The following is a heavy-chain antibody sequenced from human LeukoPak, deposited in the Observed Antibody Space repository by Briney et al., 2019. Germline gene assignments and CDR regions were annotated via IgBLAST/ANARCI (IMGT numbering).Heavy chain of an antibody. CDR3: AGVPRIAAVWFDP. Sequence: PSETLSLTCTVSGGSISSYYWSWIRQPPGKGLEWIGYIYYSGSTNYNPSLKSRVTISVDTSKNQFSLKLSSVTAADTAVYYCAGVPRIAAVWFDPWGQGTLVTVSS. CDR1: GGSISSYY. V-gene: IGHV4-59*01. CDR2: IYYSGST. D-gene: IGHD6-13*01. J-gene: IGHJ5*02.